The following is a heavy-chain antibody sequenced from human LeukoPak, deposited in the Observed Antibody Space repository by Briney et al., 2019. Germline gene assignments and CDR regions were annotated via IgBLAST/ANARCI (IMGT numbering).Heavy chain of an antibody. CDR2: INPSGGST. D-gene: IGHD5-12*01. Sequence: GASVKVSCKASGYTFTSYYMHWVRQAPGQGLEWMGIINPSGGSTSYAQKFQGRVTMTRDTSTSTVYMELSSLRSEDTAVYYCARSMSVATRAYGMDVWGQGTTVTVSS. CDR3: ARSMSVATRAYGMDV. CDR1: GYTFTSYY. V-gene: IGHV1-46*01. J-gene: IGHJ6*02.